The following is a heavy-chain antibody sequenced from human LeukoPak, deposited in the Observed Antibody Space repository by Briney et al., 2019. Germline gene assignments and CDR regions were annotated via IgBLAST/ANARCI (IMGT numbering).Heavy chain of an antibody. Sequence: SDTLSLTCTVSGGYIRTYYWAWIRQPAGKGLEWVGRANVGGHRDYNPSLKSRVSMSIDESANQFSLNLMSVTAADTAVYYCARDREHSYGSDFGHWGQGILVTVSA. CDR2: ANVGGHR. D-gene: IGHD5-18*01. CDR1: GGYIRTYY. CDR3: ARDREHSYGSDFGH. V-gene: IGHV4-4*07. J-gene: IGHJ4*02.